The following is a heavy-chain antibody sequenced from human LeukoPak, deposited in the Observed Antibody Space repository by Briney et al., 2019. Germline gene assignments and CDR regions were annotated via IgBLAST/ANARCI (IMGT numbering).Heavy chain of an antibody. CDR3: AKDLANSWTTDY. V-gene: IGHV3-30-3*01. CDR1: GFTFSSYA. Sequence: GSLRLSCAASGFTFSSYAMHWVRQAPGKGLEWVAVISYDGSNKYYADSVEGRFTISRDNSRNTLYLQMNSLSVEDTAFYYCAKDLANSWTTDYWGQGTLVTVSS. J-gene: IGHJ4*02. D-gene: IGHD1-1*01. CDR2: ISYDGSNK.